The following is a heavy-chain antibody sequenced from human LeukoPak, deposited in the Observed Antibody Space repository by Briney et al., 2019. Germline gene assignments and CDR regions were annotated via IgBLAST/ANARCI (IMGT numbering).Heavy chain of an antibody. CDR1: GFTFSNAW. Sequence: GGSLRLSCAASGFTFSNAWMNWVRQAPGKGLEWVANIKPDASEKSYVDSVKGRFTISRDNAENSLYLQMSSLRAEDTATYYCTTVSGTSGGASHFWGQGTLVTVSS. CDR3: TTVSGTSGGASHF. V-gene: IGHV3-7*01. CDR2: IKPDASEK. D-gene: IGHD6-25*01. J-gene: IGHJ4*02.